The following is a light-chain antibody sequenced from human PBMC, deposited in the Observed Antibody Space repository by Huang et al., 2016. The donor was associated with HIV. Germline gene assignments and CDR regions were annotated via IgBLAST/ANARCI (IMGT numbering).Light chain of an antibody. J-gene: IGKJ5*01. V-gene: IGKV1-9*01. Sequence: IQLTQSPPSVSASVGDSVTFTCRASQDITTVLAWYQQKPGKAPQLLISGASTIQNEVPSRFRGSGSGTDFTLTISSLQPEDIATYYCQQLTTYPITFGPGTRLEIK. CDR2: GAS. CDR3: QQLTTYPIT. CDR1: QDITTV.